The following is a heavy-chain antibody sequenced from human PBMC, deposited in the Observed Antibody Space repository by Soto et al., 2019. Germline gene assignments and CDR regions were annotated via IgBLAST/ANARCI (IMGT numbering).Heavy chain of an antibody. V-gene: IGHV1-69*11. CDR2: IFPLLGSR. J-gene: IGHJ4*02. CDR1: GGTFGGTG. Sequence: QVQLVQSGAEAKKPGSSVKVSCKASGGTFGGTGVSWVRQAPGQGLEWMGNIFPLLGSRNYAQKFQDRVIISTDESTNIAYLDLSSLKSDDTAVYYCARGDGYNYYFDYWGQGTLVTVSS. CDR3: ARGDGYNYYFDY. D-gene: IGHD5-12*01.